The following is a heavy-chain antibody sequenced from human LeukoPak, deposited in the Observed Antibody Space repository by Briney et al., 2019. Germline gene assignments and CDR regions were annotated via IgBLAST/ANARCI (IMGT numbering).Heavy chain of an antibody. J-gene: IGHJ4*02. D-gene: IGHD4-17*01. CDR2: IYYSGST. Sequence: SETVSLTCTVSGGSISSYYWRWLRQPPGKGLEWRGYIYYSGSTNYNPSLKSRVTISVATSKNQFSLKLSSVTAADTAVYYCARSRTTVTTPFDYWGQGTLVTVSS. CDR3: ARSRTTVTTPFDY. V-gene: IGHV4-59*01. CDR1: GGSISSYY.